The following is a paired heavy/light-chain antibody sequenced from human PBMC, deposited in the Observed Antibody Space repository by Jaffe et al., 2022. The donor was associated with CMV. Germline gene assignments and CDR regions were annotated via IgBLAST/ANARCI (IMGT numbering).Light chain of an antibody. CDR1: ALPKQY. J-gene: IGLJ3*02. Sequence: SYELTQPPSVSVSPGQTARITCSGDALPKQYAYWYQQKPGQAPVLVIYKDSERPSGIPERFSGSSSGTTVTLTISGVQAEDEADYYCQSADSSGTYRWVFGGGTKLTVL. V-gene: IGLV3-25*03. CDR3: QSADSSGTYRWV. CDR2: KDS.
Heavy chain of an antibody. CDR2: MNPNSGNT. Sequence: QVQLVQSGAEVKKPGASVKVSCKASGYTFTSYDINWVRQATGQGLEWMGWMNPNSGNTGYAQKFQGRVTMTRNTSISTAYMELSSLRSEDTAVYYCARGAKATVTTQMSVGYYYYGMDVWGQGTTVTVSS. J-gene: IGHJ6*02. V-gene: IGHV1-8*01. D-gene: IGHD4-17*01. CDR3: ARGAKATVTTQMSVGYYYYGMDV. CDR1: GYTFTSYD.